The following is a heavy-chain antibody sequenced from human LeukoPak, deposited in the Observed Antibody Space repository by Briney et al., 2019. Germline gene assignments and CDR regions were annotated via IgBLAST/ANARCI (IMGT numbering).Heavy chain of an antibody. V-gene: IGHV4-4*07. CDR2: IYTSGST. CDR1: GGSISSYY. Sequence: SETLSLTCTVSGGSISSYYWSWIRQPAGKGLEWIGRIYTSGSTNYNPSLKSRVTMSVDTSKNQLSLKLSSVTAADTAVYYCARVGYSSSWRYYFDYWGQGTLVTVSS. D-gene: IGHD6-13*01. CDR3: ARVGYSSSWRYYFDY. J-gene: IGHJ4*02.